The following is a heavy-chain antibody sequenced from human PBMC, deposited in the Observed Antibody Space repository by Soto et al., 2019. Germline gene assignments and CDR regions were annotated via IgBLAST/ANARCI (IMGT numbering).Heavy chain of an antibody. CDR2: ISYSGST. Sequence: SETLSLTCTVSGGSISSDSYYWGWIRQSPEKGLEWIASISYSGSTYYNPTLKSRLIISVDTSKSQFSLKLTSVNTADTAIYYCTRGGDPYKTGHWGQGTLVTVS. D-gene: IGHD2-21*01. J-gene: IGHJ4*02. CDR3: TRGGDPYKTGH. CDR1: GGSISSDSYY. V-gene: IGHV4-39*07.